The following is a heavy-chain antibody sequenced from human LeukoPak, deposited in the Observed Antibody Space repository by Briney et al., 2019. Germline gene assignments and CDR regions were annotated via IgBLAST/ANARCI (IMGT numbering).Heavy chain of an antibody. J-gene: IGHJ5*02. CDR1: GGSISSYY. CDR2: IYYSGST. Sequence: SETLSLTCTASGGSISSYYWTWIRQPPGKGLEWIGYIYYSGSTNYNPSLKSRVTIPVDTSKNQLSLKLRSVTAADTAVYYCAAVTMIVEGRAWFDPWGQGTLVTVSS. V-gene: IGHV4-59*01. D-gene: IGHD3-22*01. CDR3: AAVTMIVEGRAWFDP.